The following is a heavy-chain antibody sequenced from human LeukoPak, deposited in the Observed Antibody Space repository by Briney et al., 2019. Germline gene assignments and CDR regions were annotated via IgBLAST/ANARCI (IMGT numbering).Heavy chain of an antibody. CDR2: ISASGGST. V-gene: IGHV3-23*01. CDR3: ARSNDFWSGPIRHYYYYMDV. J-gene: IGHJ6*03. D-gene: IGHD3-3*01. Sequence: GGSLRLSCAASEFTFNNYAMSWFRQAPGEGLERVSVISASGGSTHYADSVKGRLTISRDNSKNTLYLQMNSLRPEDTAIYYCARSNDFWSGPIRHYYYYMDVWGKGTTVTVSS. CDR1: EFTFNNYA.